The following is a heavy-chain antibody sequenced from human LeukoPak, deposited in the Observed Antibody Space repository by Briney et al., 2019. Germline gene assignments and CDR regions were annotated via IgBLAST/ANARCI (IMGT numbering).Heavy chain of an antibody. CDR2: IYGNDDK. D-gene: IGHD3-9*01. CDR3: AHRSARYFDWLHGWFDP. CDR1: GFSLTSSGVG. V-gene: IGHV2-5*01. J-gene: IGHJ5*02. Sequence: SGPTLVKPTQTLTLTCTFSGFSLTSSGVGVAWIRQPPGKALEWLALIYGNDDKRYRPSLKSRPTITKDTSKNQVVLTMTNMDPVDTGTYYCAHRSARYFDWLHGWFDPWGQGTLVTVSS.